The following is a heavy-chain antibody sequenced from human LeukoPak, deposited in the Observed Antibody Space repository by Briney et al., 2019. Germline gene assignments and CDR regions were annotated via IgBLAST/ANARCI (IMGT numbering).Heavy chain of an antibody. Sequence: GGSLRLSCAASGFTFSSYAMSWVRQAPGKGLEWVSAISGSGGSTYYADSVKGRFTISRDNSKNTLYLQMKSLRAEDTAVYYCAKVRYYYDSSGYSYFDYWGQGTLVTVSS. D-gene: IGHD3-22*01. CDR3: AKVRYYYDSSGYSYFDY. CDR2: ISGSGGST. CDR1: GFTFSSYA. V-gene: IGHV3-23*01. J-gene: IGHJ4*02.